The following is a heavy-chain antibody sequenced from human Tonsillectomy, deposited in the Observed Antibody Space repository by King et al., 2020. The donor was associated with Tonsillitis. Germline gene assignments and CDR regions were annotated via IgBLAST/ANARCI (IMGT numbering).Heavy chain of an antibody. J-gene: IGHJ4*02. V-gene: IGHV3-30*03. CDR1: GFTFSSYG. CDR3: AIDPSFYGHDFYFDY. Sequence: VQLVESGGGVVQPGRSLRLSCAASGFTFSSYGMHWVRQAPGKGLEWVAVISYDGSNKYYADAVKGRFTISRDRSKNTLYLQMNSLRAEDTAVYYCAIDPSFYGHDFYFDYWGQGTLVTVSS. CDR2: ISYDGSNK. D-gene: IGHD2/OR15-2a*01.